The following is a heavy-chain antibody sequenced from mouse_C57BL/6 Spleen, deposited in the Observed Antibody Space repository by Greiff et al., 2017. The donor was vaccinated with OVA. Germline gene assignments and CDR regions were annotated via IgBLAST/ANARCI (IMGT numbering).Heavy chain of an antibody. CDR2: IYPGSGNT. CDR1: GYSFTSYY. CDR3: ARDDYDGWFAY. D-gene: IGHD2-4*01. V-gene: IGHV1-66*01. Sequence: VQLQQSGPELVKPGASVKISCKASGYSFTSYYIHWVKQRPGQGLEWIGWIYPGSGNTKYNEKFKGKATLTADTSSSTAYMQLSSLTSEDSAVYYCARDDYDGWFAYWGQGTLVTVSA. J-gene: IGHJ3*01.